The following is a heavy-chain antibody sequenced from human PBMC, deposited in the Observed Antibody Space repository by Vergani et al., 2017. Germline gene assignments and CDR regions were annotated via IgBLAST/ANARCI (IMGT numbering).Heavy chain of an antibody. CDR1: GGSISSGSYY. CDR2: IHTSGST. J-gene: IGHJ3*02. V-gene: IGHV4-61*02. D-gene: IGHD6-13*01. Sequence: QVQLQESGPGLLKPSQTLSLTCTVSGGSISSGSYYWSWIRQPAGKGLEWIGRIHTSGSTHYNPSLKSRVTISVDTSKNQFSLKLSSVTAADTAVYYCARERHSSSWYDAFDIWGQGTMVTVSS. CDR3: ARERHSSSWYDAFDI.